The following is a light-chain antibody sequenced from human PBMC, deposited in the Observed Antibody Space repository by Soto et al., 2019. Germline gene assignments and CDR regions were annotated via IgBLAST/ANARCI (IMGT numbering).Light chain of an antibody. Sequence: EIVLTQSPGTLSLSPGERAIFSCRASQSVSSTYLAWYQQKPGQAPRLLIYGASNRATGIPDRFSGSGSGTEFTLTISSLQSEDFAVYYCHQYNDWPPWTFGQGTKVDIK. CDR3: HQYNDWPPWT. V-gene: IGKV3D-15*01. CDR2: GAS. J-gene: IGKJ1*01. CDR1: QSVSSTY.